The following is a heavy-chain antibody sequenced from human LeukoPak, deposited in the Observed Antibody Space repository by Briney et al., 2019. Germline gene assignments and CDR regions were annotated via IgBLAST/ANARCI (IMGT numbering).Heavy chain of an antibody. V-gene: IGHV3-23*01. D-gene: IGHD3-22*01. Sequence: PGGSLRLSCAASGFTFSTYAMSWVRQAPGKGLEWVSAISGSGGTTYYADSVKGRFTIPRDNSKHTLYLQMNSLRAEDTAVYYCASGITMIVVFGYWGQGILVTVSS. CDR1: GFTFSTYA. CDR3: ASGITMIVVFGY. CDR2: ISGSGGTT. J-gene: IGHJ4*02.